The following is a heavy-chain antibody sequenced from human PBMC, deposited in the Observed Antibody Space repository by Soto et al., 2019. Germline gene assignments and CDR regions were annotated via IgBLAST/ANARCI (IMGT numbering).Heavy chain of an antibody. CDR1: GFTFSSYG. J-gene: IGHJ4*02. V-gene: IGHV3-30*18. D-gene: IGHD3-10*01. CDR2: IIYDGSTK. CDR3: AKDRMGAGVRGYFDY. Sequence: QVQLVESGGGVDQPGRSLRLSCAASGFTFSSYGMHWVRQAPGKGLEWVAVIIYDGSTKYYADSVKGRFTISRDNSKSTLYLQMNSLSAEDTAVYYCAKDRMGAGVRGYFDYWGQGTLVTVSS.